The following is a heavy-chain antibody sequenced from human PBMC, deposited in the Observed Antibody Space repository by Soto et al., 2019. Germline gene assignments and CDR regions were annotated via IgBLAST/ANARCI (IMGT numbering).Heavy chain of an antibody. V-gene: IGHV1-18*01. CDR2: ISAYNGNT. J-gene: IGHJ4*02. CDR1: GYTFTSYG. Sequence: ASVKVSCKASGYTFTSYGISWVRQAPGQGLEWMGWISAYNGNTNYAQKLQGRVTMTTDTSTSTAYMELRSLRSDDTAVYYCARDWGIAAAGTSPRPNDYPGQGTLVTVS. D-gene: IGHD6-13*01. CDR3: ARDWGIAAAGTSPRPNDY.